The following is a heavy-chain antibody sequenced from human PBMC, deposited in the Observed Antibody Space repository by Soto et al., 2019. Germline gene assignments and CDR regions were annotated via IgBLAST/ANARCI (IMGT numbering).Heavy chain of an antibody. CDR3: ARDKGKINVQIWSTYYYGMEV. CDR2: ISSSSSYI. Sequence: PVGSLRLSCASSVFTFSSYSMNCVRHSPGKWLEWVSSISSSSSYIYYADSVKGRFNISRDNAKNSLYLQMNSLRAEDTAVYYCARDKGKINVQIWSTYYYGMEVWGQGTTVTVSS. V-gene: IGHV3-21*01. CDR1: VFTFSSYS. D-gene: IGHD5-18*01. J-gene: IGHJ6*01.